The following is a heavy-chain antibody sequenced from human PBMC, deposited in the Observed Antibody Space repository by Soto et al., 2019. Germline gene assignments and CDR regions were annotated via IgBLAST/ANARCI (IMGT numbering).Heavy chain of an antibody. D-gene: IGHD6-19*01. J-gene: IGHJ6*03. CDR1: GFTFSSYS. Sequence: GGSLRLSCAASGFTFSSYSMNWVRQAPGKGLEWVSYISSSSSTIYYADSVKGRFTISRDNAKNSLYLQMNSLRAEDTAVYYCARMYSGWYRTGYYYMDVWGKGTTVTVSS. CDR3: ARMYSGWYRTGYYYMDV. CDR2: ISSSSSTI. V-gene: IGHV3-48*01.